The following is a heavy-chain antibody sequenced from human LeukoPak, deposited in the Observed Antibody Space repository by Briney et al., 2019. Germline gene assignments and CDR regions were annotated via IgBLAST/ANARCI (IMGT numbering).Heavy chain of an antibody. CDR2: ISSSGSTI. V-gene: IGHV3-11*01. CDR1: GFTFSDYY. CDR3: ARAAAAGTRFDP. J-gene: IGHJ5*02. D-gene: IGHD6-13*01. Sequence: GGSLRLSCAASGFTFSDYYMSWIRQAPGKGLEWVSYISSSGSTIYYADSVKGRFTTSRDNAKNSLYLQMNSLRAEDTAVYYCARAAAAGTRFDPWGQGTLVTVSS.